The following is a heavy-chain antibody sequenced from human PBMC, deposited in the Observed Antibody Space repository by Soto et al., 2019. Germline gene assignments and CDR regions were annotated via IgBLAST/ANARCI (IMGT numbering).Heavy chain of an antibody. Sequence: SETLSLTCIVSGGSISSYYWSWIRQPPGKGLEWIGYIYYSGTTNYNPSLKSRVTISVDTSKNQFSLKLSSVTAADTAVYYCARAVLPATAPFDYWGQGTLVTVSS. CDR3: ARAVLPATAPFDY. CDR2: IYYSGTT. J-gene: IGHJ4*02. V-gene: IGHV4-59*01. CDR1: GGSISSYY. D-gene: IGHD2-2*01.